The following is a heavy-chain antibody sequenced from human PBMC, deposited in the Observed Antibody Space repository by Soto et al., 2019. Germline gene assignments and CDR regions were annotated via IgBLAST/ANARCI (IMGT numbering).Heavy chain of an antibody. CDR3: ARARDYDAWSGYTSQYYYYGMDV. D-gene: IGHD3-3*01. CDR2: TYYRSKWYI. V-gene: IGHV6-1*01. J-gene: IGHJ6*02. Sequence: SQTLSLTCAISGDRVSSNSAAWNWIRQSPSRGLEWLGRTYYRSKWYIDYALSVKSRITTNPDTTKNQLSLQLDSVTPEDTAVYYCARARDYDAWSGYTSQYYYYGMDVWGQGTTVTVSS. CDR1: GDRVSSNSAA.